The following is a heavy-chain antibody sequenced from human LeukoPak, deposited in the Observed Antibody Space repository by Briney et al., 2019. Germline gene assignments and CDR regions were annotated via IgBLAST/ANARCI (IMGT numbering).Heavy chain of an antibody. CDR3: ASLGHAGYYDFWSGYYMPYYMDV. V-gene: IGHV3-74*01. J-gene: IGHJ6*03. CDR2: ISSDGSST. D-gene: IGHD3-3*01. CDR1: GFTFSSYW. Sequence: GESLKICCTASGFTFSSYWMHWVRQAPGKGLVWVSRISSDGSSTTYADSVKGRFTISRDNAKHTLYLQMNSLRAEDTAVYYCASLGHAGYYDFWSGYYMPYYMDVWGKGTTVTVSS.